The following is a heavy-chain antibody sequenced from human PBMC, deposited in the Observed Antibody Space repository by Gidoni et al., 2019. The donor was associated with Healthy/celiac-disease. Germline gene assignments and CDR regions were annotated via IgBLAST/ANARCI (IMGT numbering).Heavy chain of an antibody. Sequence: EVQLVETGGGLIQPGGSLRLSCPASGFTVSSNYMSWVRQAPGKGLEWVSVIYSGGSTYYADSVKGRFTISRDNSKNTLYLQMNSLRAEDTAVYYCARDKQNYYYYYMDVWGKGTTVTVSS. J-gene: IGHJ6*03. CDR3: ARDKQNYYYYYMDV. V-gene: IGHV3-53*02. CDR1: GFTVSSNY. CDR2: IYSGGST.